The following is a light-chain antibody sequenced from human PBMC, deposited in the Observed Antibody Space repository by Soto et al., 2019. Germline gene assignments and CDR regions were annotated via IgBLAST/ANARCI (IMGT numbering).Light chain of an antibody. CDR2: QAS. Sequence: DIQMTQSPSTLSASVGDRITITCRASQSISSWLAWYQQKPGKAPNLLIYQASNLGSGVPSRFSGSGSGTEFALTITSLQPDDIATYYCQQYSSYSRTFGQGTKLEI. CDR3: QQYSSYSRT. CDR1: QSISSW. V-gene: IGKV1-5*03. J-gene: IGKJ2*02.